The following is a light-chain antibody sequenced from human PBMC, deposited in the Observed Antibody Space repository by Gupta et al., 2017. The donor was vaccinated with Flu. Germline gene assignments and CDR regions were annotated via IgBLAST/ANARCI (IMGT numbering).Light chain of an antibody. CDR2: KDS. CDR3: QSADSSGTQLV. V-gene: IGLV3-25*01. Sequence: GQTARTTCSGDALPKQYAYWYQQKPGQAPVLVIYKDSERPSGIPERFSGSSSGTTVTLTIGGVQAEDEADYYCQSADSSGTQLVFGTGTKVTVL. J-gene: IGLJ1*01. CDR1: ALPKQY.